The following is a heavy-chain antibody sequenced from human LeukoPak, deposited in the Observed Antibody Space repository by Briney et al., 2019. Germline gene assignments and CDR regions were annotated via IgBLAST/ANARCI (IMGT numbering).Heavy chain of an antibody. CDR3: ARDLSAAGTDDAFDI. CDR2: IYYSGST. Sequence: SETLSLTCTVSGGSISSYYWSWIRQPPGKGLEWIGYIYYSGSTNYNPSLKSRVTISVDTSKNQFSLKLSPVTAADTAVYYCARDLSAAGTDDAFDIWGQGTMVTVSS. J-gene: IGHJ3*02. V-gene: IGHV4-59*12. D-gene: IGHD6-13*01. CDR1: GGSISSYY.